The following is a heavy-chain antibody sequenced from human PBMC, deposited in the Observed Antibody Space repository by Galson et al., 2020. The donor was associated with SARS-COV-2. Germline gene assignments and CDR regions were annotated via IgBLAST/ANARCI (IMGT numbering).Heavy chain of an antibody. CDR1: GYSFTSYW. D-gene: IGHD3-3*01. Sequence: GKSLKISCKGSGYSFTSYWIGWVRQMPGKGLEWMGIIYPGDSDTRYSPSFQGQVTISADKSISTAYLQWSSLKASDTAMYYCARRNYDFWSGYYTDGDYYYYYMDVWGKGTTVTVSS. CDR2: IYPGDSDT. V-gene: IGHV5-51*01. J-gene: IGHJ6*03. CDR3: ARRNYDFWSGYYTDGDYYYYYMDV.